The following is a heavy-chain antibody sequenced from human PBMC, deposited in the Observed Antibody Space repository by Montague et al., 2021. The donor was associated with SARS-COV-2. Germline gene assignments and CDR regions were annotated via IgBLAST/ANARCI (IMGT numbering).Heavy chain of an antibody. V-gene: IGHV2-5*02. CDR2: IFWDDDN. CDR3: PHSVPTITALPTSPFDX. Sequence: PALVKPTQTLTLTCTFSGFSLSTSGVGVGWLRPPPGKALEWLAFIFWDDDNHYIPFLKTRPIITKDTSKNQVVFTMSNMDLVDTATYYCPHSVPTITALPTSPFDXWGQGTLVIVSS. D-gene: IGHD3-10*01. J-gene: IGHJ4*02. CDR1: GFSLSTSGVG.